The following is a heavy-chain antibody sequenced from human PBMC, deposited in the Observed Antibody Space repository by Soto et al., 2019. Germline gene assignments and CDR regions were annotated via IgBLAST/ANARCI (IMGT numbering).Heavy chain of an antibody. CDR2: IFYSGIP. J-gene: IGHJ4*02. V-gene: IGHV4-39*01. Sequence: SETLSLTCTVSGVSISSSSYFCGGIRQPPGKGLEWIGSIFYSGIPYKNPSLKGRVTIFVDTSKNQFSLKLSSVTAADTAVYYCVRQASRSRPTSNSDFLCQGTLDTVSS. CDR1: GVSISSSSYF. D-gene: IGHD1-26*01. CDR3: VRQASRSRPTSNSDF.